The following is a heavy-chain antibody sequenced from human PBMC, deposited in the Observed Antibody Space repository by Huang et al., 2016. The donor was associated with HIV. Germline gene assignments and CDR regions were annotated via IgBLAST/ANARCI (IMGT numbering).Heavy chain of an antibody. CDR2: IYPSDSDT. Sequence: EVQLEQSAAEVKKPGDSLQISCQTSGSIFTATWIGWVRQVPGKGLAWSANIYPSDSDTVYNPSLEGQVTISADKSSKTADLQWTSLKTSDTAMYFCTRLAAVDGSVAYFDKWGQGTLITVSP. CDR3: TRLAAVDGSVAYFDK. J-gene: IGHJ4*02. V-gene: IGHV5-51*01. D-gene: IGHD6-19*01. CDR1: GSIFTATW.